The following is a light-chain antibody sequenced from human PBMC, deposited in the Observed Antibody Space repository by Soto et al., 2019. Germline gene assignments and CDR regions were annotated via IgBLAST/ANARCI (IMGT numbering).Light chain of an antibody. J-gene: IGKJ5*01. CDR3: QQYNSYPV. CDR2: AAS. CDR1: QAINNY. V-gene: IGKV1-8*01. Sequence: AIRMTQSPSSLSASTGDRVTITCRASQAINNYLVWFQQKPGKAPKVLIYAASTLQTGVPSRFSGSGSGTQFSLTISSLQPDDFATYYCQQYNSYPVFGQGTRLEIK.